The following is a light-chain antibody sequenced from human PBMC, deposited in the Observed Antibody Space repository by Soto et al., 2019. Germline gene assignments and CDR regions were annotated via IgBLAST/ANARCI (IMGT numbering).Light chain of an antibody. Sequence: DIQMTQSPSSLSASVGDRVTITCEASKDIRNYLNWYQQKPGKAPKLLIYDTSNLETGVPSRFSGSGSGTDFTFTLSRLQPEDIATYYCQQYDNLPPYTFGQGTKLEIK. V-gene: IGKV1-33*01. CDR1: KDIRNY. J-gene: IGKJ2*01. CDR3: QQYDNLPPYT. CDR2: DTS.